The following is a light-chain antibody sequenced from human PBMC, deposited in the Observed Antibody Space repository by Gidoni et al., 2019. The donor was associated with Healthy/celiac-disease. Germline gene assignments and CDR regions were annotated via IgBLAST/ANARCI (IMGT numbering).Light chain of an antibody. Sequence: DNQMTQSPSTLSASVGDRVTITCRASQSISSWLAWYQQKPGKAPKLLIYKASSLESGVPSRFRGSGSGTEFTLTISSLQPDDFATYYCQQYNSYSWTFGQGTKVEIK. J-gene: IGKJ1*01. CDR2: KAS. V-gene: IGKV1-5*03. CDR1: QSISSW. CDR3: QQYNSYSWT.